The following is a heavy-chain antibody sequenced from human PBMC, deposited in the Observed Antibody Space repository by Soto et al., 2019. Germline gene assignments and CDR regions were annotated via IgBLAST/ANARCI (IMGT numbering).Heavy chain of an antibody. CDR3: ARGVASSD. J-gene: IGHJ4*02. D-gene: IGHD5-12*01. CDR2: IIPVSRTP. Sequence: QVQLVQSEAEVKKPGSSVKVSCKSSGVTFSSDSISWVRQAPGQGLEWMGGIIPVSRTPTYAQKLQGRVTSSADESTRTADIEVSSLTSEDTAGYYWARGVASSDGGQGTLGTVAS. V-gene: IGHV1-69*01. CDR1: GVTFSSDS.